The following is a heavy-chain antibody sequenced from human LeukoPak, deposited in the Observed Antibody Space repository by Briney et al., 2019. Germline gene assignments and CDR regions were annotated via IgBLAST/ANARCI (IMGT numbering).Heavy chain of an antibody. J-gene: IGHJ5*02. CDR2: IYYSGST. CDR3: ASHHSYYDFWSGYSQNWFDP. D-gene: IGHD3-3*01. CDR1: GGSISSYY. Sequence: KPSETLSLTCTVSGGSISSYYWSWIRQPPGKGLEWIGYIYYSGSTNYNPSLKSRVTISVDTSKNQFSLKLSSVTAADTAVYYCASHHSYYDFWSGYSQNWFDPWGQGTLVTVSS. V-gene: IGHV4-59*01.